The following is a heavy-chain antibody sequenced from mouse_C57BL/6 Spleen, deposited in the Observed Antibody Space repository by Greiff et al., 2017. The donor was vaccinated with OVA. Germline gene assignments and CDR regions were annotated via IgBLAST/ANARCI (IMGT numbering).Heavy chain of an antibody. J-gene: IGHJ2*01. CDR2: IDPSDSYT. CDR1: GYTFTSYW. CDR3: ATSYDYGRGFDY. D-gene: IGHD2-4*01. V-gene: IGHV1-69*01. Sequence: VQLQQSGAELVMPGASVKLSCKASGYTFTSYWMHWVKQRPGQGLEWIGEIDPSDSYTNYNQKFKGKSTLTVDKSSSTAYMQLSSLTSEDSAVYYCATSYDYGRGFDYWGQGTTLTVSS.